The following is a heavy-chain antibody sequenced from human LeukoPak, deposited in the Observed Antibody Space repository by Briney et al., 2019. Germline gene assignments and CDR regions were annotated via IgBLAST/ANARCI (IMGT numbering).Heavy chain of an antibody. CDR1: VYTFTSYG. J-gene: IGHJ6*02. D-gene: IGHD3-3*01. CDR2: ISAYNGNT. CDR3: ASTVLEWPRDMEYYYYGMDV. Sequence: ASVKVSCKASVYTFTSYGISWVRQAPGQGLGWMGWISAYNGNTNYAQKLQGRVTMTTDKSTSTDSMELRSLRSALTAVYYCASTVLEWPRDMEYYYYGMDVWGQGNTVPVSS. V-gene: IGHV1-18*01.